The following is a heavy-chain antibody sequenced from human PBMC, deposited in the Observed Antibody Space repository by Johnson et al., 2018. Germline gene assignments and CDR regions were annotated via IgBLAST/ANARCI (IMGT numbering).Heavy chain of an antibody. V-gene: IGHV3-11*01. CDR2: ISSSGSTI. CDR3: ARFIRRKQLWTTENYGMDV. J-gene: IGHJ6*02. Sequence: VQLVESGGGLVKPGGSLRLSCAASGFTFSDYYMSWIRQAPGKGLEWVSYISSSGSTIYYADSVKGRFTISRDNAKNSLYLQMNSLRAEDTAGYYCARFIRRKQLWTTENYGMDVWGQGTTVTVSS. D-gene: IGHD5-18*01. CDR1: GFTFSDYY.